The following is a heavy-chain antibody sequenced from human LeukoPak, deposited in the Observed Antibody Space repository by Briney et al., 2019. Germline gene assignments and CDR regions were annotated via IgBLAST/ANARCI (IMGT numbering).Heavy chain of an antibody. J-gene: IGHJ5*02. V-gene: IGHV3-20*04. CDR1: GFTFDDYG. Sequence: GGSLRLSCAASGFTFDDYGMSWVRQAPGKGLEWVSGINWNSGSTGYADSVKGRFTISRDNAKNSLYLQMNSLRAEDTALYYCARANYYDSSGYPVPFDPWGQGTLVTVSS. CDR3: ARANYYDSSGYPVPFDP. D-gene: IGHD3-22*01. CDR2: INWNSGST.